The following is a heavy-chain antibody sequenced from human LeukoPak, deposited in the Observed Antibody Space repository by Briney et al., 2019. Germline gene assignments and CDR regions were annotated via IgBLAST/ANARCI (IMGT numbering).Heavy chain of an antibody. V-gene: IGHV3-30*02. CDR1: GFTFSSYG. D-gene: IGHD2-2*01. J-gene: IGHJ3*02. CDR2: IRYDGSNK. Sequence: PGGSLRLSCAASGFTFSSYGMHWVRQAPGKGLEWVAFIRYDGSNKYYADSVKGRFTISRDNSKNTLYLQVNSLRAEDTAVYYCAKDVIVVVPAAPGDAFDIWGQGTMVTVSS. CDR3: AKDVIVVVPAAPGDAFDI.